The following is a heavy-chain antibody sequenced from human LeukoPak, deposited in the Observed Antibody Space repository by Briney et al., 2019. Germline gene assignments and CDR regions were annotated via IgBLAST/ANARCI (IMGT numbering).Heavy chain of an antibody. CDR2: IYHSGST. D-gene: IGHD4-11*01. J-gene: IGHJ5*02. CDR3: ARGMTTGIYNCFDP. CDR1: GGSISSGGYS. V-gene: IGHV4-30-2*01. Sequence: SETLSLTCAVSGGSISSGGYSWSWVRQPPGKGLEWIGYIYHSGSTYYNPSLKSRVTISVDRSKNQFSLKLSSVTAADTAVYHCARGMTTGIYNCFDPWGQGTLVTVSS.